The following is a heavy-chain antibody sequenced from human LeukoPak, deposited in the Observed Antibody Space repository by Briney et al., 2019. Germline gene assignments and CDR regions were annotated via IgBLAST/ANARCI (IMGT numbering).Heavy chain of an antibody. D-gene: IGHD2-21*02. Sequence: GGSLRLSCAASGFTFSSYAMSWVRQAPGKGLEWVSAISGSGGSTYYADSVKGRFTISRGNSKNTLYLQMNSLRAEDTAVYYCAKSDCGGDCHLLDYWGQGTLVTVSS. V-gene: IGHV3-23*01. J-gene: IGHJ4*02. CDR3: AKSDCGGDCHLLDY. CDR2: ISGSGGST. CDR1: GFTFSSYA.